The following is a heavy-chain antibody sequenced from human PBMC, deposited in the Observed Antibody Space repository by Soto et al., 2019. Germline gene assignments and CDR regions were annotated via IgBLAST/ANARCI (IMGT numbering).Heavy chain of an antibody. CDR2: ISYDGSNK. D-gene: IGHD3-3*01. CDR3: AKIGHYDFWRSSGMDV. Sequence: QVQLVESGGGVVQPGRSLRLSCAASGFTFSSYGMHWVRQAPGKGLEWVAVISYDGSNKYYADSVKGRFTISRDNSNNPLYLQMNSLRAEDTAVYYCAKIGHYDFWRSSGMDVWGQGTTVTVSS. CDR1: GFTFSSYG. J-gene: IGHJ6*02. V-gene: IGHV3-30*18.